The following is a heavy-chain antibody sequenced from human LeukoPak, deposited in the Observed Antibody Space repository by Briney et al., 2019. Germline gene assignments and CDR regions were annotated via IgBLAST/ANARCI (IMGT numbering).Heavy chain of an antibody. V-gene: IGHV3-30*03. J-gene: IGHJ4*02. Sequence: GGSLRLSCAPSGFTFSGHAMHWVRQAPGKGLEWVAIISNDGSRKYYAHSVEGRFTISRDNSKNTLYLQMDSLRAEDTAVYYCARDRAWNYFDYWGQGTLVTVSS. CDR2: ISNDGSRK. CDR1: GFTFSGHA. CDR3: ARDRAWNYFDY. D-gene: IGHD3-3*01.